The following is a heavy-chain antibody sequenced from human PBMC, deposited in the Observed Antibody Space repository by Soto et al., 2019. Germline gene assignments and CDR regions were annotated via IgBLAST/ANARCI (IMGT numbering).Heavy chain of an antibody. CDR1: GGSISSNNYY. D-gene: IGHD2-8*01. Sequence: SETLSLTCTVSGGSISSNNYYWGWIRQPPEKGLEWIGSISYSGTTYYNPSLKSRVTESVDTSRNQFSLKLRSVTAADTAVYYCARIGILYAMADAFDIWGQGTMVTVSS. J-gene: IGHJ3*02. CDR3: ARIGILYAMADAFDI. V-gene: IGHV4-39*01. CDR2: ISYSGTT.